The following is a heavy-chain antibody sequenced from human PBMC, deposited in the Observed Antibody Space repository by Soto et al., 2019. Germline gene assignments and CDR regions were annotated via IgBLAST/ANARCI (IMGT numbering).Heavy chain of an antibody. V-gene: IGHV4-34*01. J-gene: IGHJ3*02. CDR1: GESLSNYY. D-gene: IGHD2-2*01. CDR3: ARPTSCSSTICSKVFYI. Sequence: QVQLQQWGAGLLKPSETLSLTCAVYGESLSNYYWSWIRQSPVKGLEWIGEISHRGSTIYNPSFKSRVTISVDTSKNQFSLKLSPVTAADTAVYYCARPTSCSSTICSKVFYIWGRGTLVTVSS. CDR2: ISHRGST.